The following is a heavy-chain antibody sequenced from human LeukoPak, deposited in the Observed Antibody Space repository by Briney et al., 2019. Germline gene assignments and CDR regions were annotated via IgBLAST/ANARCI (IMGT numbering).Heavy chain of an antibody. CDR3: ARGGRQWLANYYFDY. D-gene: IGHD6-19*01. V-gene: IGHV1-2*02. CDR2: INPNSGGT. Sequence: GASVKVSCKASGYTFTAYYIHWVRQAPGQGLEWMGWINPNSGGTNYAQKFQGRVTMTRDTSISTAYMELSRLRSDDTAVYYCARGGRQWLANYYFDYWGQGTLVTVSS. J-gene: IGHJ4*02. CDR1: GYTFTAYY.